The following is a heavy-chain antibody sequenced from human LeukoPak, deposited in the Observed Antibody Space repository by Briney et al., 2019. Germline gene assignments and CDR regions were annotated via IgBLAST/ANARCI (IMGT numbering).Heavy chain of an antibody. D-gene: IGHD3-22*01. CDR3: ARGRAYYDSSGLGLSYFDY. CDR1: GFTFSSYA. CDR2: ISGSGGST. V-gene: IGHV3-23*01. J-gene: IGHJ4*02. Sequence: GGSLRLSCAASGFTFSSYAMSWVRQAPGKGLEWVSAISGSGGSTYYADSVKGRFTISRDNSKNTLYLQMNSLRAEDTAVYYCARGRAYYDSSGLGLSYFDYWGQGTLVTVSS.